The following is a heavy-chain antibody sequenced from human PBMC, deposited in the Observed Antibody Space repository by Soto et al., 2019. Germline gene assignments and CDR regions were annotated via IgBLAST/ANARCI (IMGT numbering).Heavy chain of an antibody. CDR3: AKGSASSGWLAHDY. J-gene: IGHJ4*02. CDR1: GFSFSDYS. V-gene: IGHV3-23*01. D-gene: IGHD3-10*01. CDR2: IASSGGDI. Sequence: EVQLLESGGDLIQPGGSLRLACTASGFSFSDYSMSWVRQTPGKGLEWVSDIASSGGDIHYADSVQGRFSISRDNSRNTVFLQMKSLRAEDTAVYYCAKGSASSGWLAHDYWGQGTLVTVSS.